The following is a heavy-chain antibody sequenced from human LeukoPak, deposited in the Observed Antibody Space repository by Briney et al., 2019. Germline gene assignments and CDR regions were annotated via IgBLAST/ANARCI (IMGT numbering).Heavy chain of an antibody. CDR3: ARGGAVAGTSYFQH. D-gene: IGHD6-19*01. CDR2: INPNSGGT. CDR1: GYTFTGYY. V-gene: IGHV1-2*02. Sequence: ASVKVSCKASGYTFTGYYMHWVRQAPGQGLEWMGWINPNSGGTNYAQKFQGRVTMTRDTSISTAYMELSRLGSDDTAVCYCARGGAVAGTSYFQHWGQGTLVTVSS. J-gene: IGHJ1*01.